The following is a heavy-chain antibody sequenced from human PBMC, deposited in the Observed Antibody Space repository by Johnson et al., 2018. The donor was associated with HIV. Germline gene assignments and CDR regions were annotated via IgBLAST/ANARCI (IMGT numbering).Heavy chain of an antibody. CDR1: GFTFSSYG. CDR3: AGSRGYGSGTDDAFDI. J-gene: IGHJ3*02. D-gene: IGHD3-10*01. V-gene: IGHV3-33*08. CDR2: IWYDGSNK. Sequence: QVQLVESGGGLVQPGRSLRLSCAASGFTFSSYGMHWVRQATGKGLEWVAVIWYDGSNKYYADSVKGRFTISRDNSKNTLFLQMNSLRVEDTAMYYCAGSRGYGSGTDDAFDIWGQGTMVTVSS.